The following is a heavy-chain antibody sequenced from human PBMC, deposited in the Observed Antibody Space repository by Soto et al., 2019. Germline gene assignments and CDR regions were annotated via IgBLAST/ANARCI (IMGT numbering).Heavy chain of an antibody. CDR1: GFTFGDFE. Sequence: GGSLRLSCAASGFTFGDFEMSWVRQAPGKGLEWVAYISSVDNTVHYADSVRGRFTISRDYAKKSLYLQMSSLRAEDTATYYCARESSGSGWLDYWGQGTLVTVSS. V-gene: IGHV3-48*03. CDR3: ARESSGSGWLDY. D-gene: IGHD6-19*01. J-gene: IGHJ4*02. CDR2: ISSVDNTV.